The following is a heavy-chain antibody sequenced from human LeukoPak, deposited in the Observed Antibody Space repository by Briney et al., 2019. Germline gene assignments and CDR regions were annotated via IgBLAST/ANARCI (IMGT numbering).Heavy chain of an antibody. V-gene: IGHV3-11*01. CDR3: ASTKRVEMATIRDY. J-gene: IGHJ4*02. Sequence: GGSLRLSCAASGFTFSDYYMSWLRQAPGKGLEWVSYISSSGSTIYYADSVKGRFTISRDNAKNSLYLQMNSLRAEDTAVYYCASTKRVEMATIRDYWGQGTLVTVSS. CDR2: ISSSGSTI. CDR1: GFTFSDYY. D-gene: IGHD5-24*01.